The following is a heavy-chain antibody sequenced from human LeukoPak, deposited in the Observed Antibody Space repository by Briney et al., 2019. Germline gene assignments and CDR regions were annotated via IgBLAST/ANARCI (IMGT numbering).Heavy chain of an antibody. Sequence: GWSLRLSRPASGFTYRKYAMSWVRQPPAKGLAGVCAISGGGGSTYNAGTVKGRLTLSRDNSKNTLYLQMKSMRAEDTAVYYCAILTMMVVVPGSYFDYWGQGTLVTVSS. CDR2: ISGGGGST. CDR1: GFTYRKYA. D-gene: IGHD3-22*01. V-gene: IGHV3-23*01. J-gene: IGHJ4*02. CDR3: AILTMMVVVPGSYFDY.